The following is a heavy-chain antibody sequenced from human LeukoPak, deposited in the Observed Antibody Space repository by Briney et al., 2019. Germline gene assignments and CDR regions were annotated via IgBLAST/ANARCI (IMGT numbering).Heavy chain of an antibody. Sequence: SETLSLTCTVSGGSISSYYWSWIRQPPGKGLEWIGYIYYTGSTNYNPSLKSRVTISVDTSKNQFSLKLSSVTTADTAVYYCARGLHAVDYWGQGTLVTVSS. CDR3: ARGLHAVDY. V-gene: IGHV4-59*01. CDR2: IYYTGST. CDR1: GGSISSYY. J-gene: IGHJ4*02.